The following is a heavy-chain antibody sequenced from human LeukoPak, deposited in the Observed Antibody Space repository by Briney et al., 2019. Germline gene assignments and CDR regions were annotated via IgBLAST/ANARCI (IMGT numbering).Heavy chain of an antibody. J-gene: IGHJ4*02. D-gene: IGHD1-1*01. CDR3: AREPAANSDFDY. CDR1: GFTFSSNV. V-gene: IGHV3-30-3*01. CDR2: ISYDGSNK. Sequence: GRSLRLSCAASGFTFSSNVLHWVRQAPGKGLEWVAVISYDGSNKYYADSVKGRFTISRDNSKNTLYLQMNNLRAEDTAVYYCAREPAANSDFDYWGQGTLVTVSS.